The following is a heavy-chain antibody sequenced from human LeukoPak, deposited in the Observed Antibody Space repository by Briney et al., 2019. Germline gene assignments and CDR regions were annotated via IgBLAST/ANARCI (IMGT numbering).Heavy chain of an antibody. V-gene: IGHV3-33*01. J-gene: IGHJ4*02. CDR1: GFTFSSYG. D-gene: IGHD3-22*01. CDR2: IWYDGTNK. Sequence: GGSLRLSCAASGFTFSSYGMHWVRQAPGKGLEWVALIWYDGTNKYYADSVKGRFTISRDNSKNTLYLQMNSLSAEDAAVYYGVTTYSEPQDSSGYLGYWGQGSLVTVSS. CDR3: VTTYSEPQDSSGYLGY.